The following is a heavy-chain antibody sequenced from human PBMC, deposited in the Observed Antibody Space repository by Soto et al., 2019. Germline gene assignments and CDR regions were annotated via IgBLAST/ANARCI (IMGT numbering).Heavy chain of an antibody. CDR1: GGSLSSRDSY. V-gene: IGHV4-39*01. D-gene: IGHD2-15*01. Sequence: SETLSLTCTVSGGSLSSRDSYWGWILQPPGKGLEWIGSFHYSGSTYYNPSLKSRVTISVDTSKNQLSLRVTSVTAADTAVYYCARGHCIGGSCYSVVWWFDPWGQGTPVTVSS. CDR2: FHYSGST. CDR3: ARGHCIGGSCYSVVWWFDP. J-gene: IGHJ5*02.